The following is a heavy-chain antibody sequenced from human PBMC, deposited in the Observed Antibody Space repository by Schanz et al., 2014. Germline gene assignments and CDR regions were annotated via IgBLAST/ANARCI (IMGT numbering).Heavy chain of an antibody. CDR3: VRVCSADARLYRGMDRDIDY. V-gene: IGHV3-21*01. Sequence: EVQLVESGGGLVKPGGSLRLSCVASGFAFSSFAMTWVRQAPGRGLEWVSSISTSGTYMYIADSLKGRLTISRDDAKKSMYLQMNNLRAKDTAVYYCVRVCSADARLYRGMDRDIDYWGQGTLVTVSS. CDR1: GFAFSSFA. D-gene: IGHD5-12*01. J-gene: IGHJ4*02. CDR2: ISTSGTYM.